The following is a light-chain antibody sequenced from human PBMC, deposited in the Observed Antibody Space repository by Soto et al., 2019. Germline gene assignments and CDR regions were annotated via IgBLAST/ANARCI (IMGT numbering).Light chain of an antibody. CDR3: SSYTSGSTYV. J-gene: IGLJ1*01. Sequence: QSALTQPASVSGSPGQSITISCTGTSSDVGGYNYVSWYQQHPGKAPKLVIYEVNNRPSGISNRFSGSKSGNTASLTISGLQAEDEADYYCSSYTSGSTYVFGTGTKLTVL. CDR1: SSDVGGYNY. CDR2: EVN. V-gene: IGLV2-14*01.